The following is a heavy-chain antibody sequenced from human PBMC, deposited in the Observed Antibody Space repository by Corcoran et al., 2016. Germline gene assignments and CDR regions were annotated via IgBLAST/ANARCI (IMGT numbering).Heavy chain of an antibody. CDR1: GFTFSSYG. J-gene: IGHJ3*02. CDR2: ISNDGSNK. CDR3: ARDERTSSWFHDACDI. V-gene: IGHV3-30*03. Sequence: QVQLVESGGGVVQPGRSLRLSCAASGFTFSSYGMHWVRQAPGRGLEWVAVISNDGSNKYYADSVKGRFTLSRDNSKNTLYLQLNSLRPEDTAMYYCARDERTSSWFHDACDIGGQGTMVTVSS. D-gene: IGHD6-13*01.